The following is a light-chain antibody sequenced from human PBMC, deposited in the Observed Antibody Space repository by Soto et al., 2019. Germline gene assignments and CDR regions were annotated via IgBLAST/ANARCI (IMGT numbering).Light chain of an antibody. J-gene: IGLJ3*02. CDR1: SSDVGGYNF. CDR3: SSYAGGIKCV. CDR2: EVS. Sequence: QSALTQPPSASGSPGQSVTISCTGTSSDVGGYNFVSWYQQHPGKAPKFMIYEVSKRPSGVPDRFSGSKSGNTASLTVSGLQAEDEADYYGSSYAGGIKCVFGGGTKLTVL. V-gene: IGLV2-8*01.